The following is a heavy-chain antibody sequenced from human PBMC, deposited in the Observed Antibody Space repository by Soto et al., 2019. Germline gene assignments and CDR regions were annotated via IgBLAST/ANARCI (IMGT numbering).Heavy chain of an antibody. D-gene: IGHD6-19*01. CDR2: ISAYNGTT. CDR3: ARVVATVAGPYGMDV. J-gene: IGHJ6*02. Sequence: QVHLVQSGAEVKKPGASVTVSCRASGYPFTSYVISWVRQAPGQGPAWMGWISAYNGTTNFAQRLQGRVTMTTDTSTSTAYMELRSLRSDDTAVYYCARVVATVAGPYGMDVWGQGTTVTGS. V-gene: IGHV1-18*01. CDR1: GYPFTSYV.